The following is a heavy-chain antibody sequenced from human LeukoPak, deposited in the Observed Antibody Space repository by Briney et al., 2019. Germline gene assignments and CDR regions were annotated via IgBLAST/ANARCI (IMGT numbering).Heavy chain of an antibody. J-gene: IGHJ4*02. Sequence: GGSLRLSCLASGFTFSNYEINWVRRAPGKGLEWVSYIGGSGGPIFYGDSMKGRLTISRDNAKNSVYLQMNSLRAEDTAGYYSARCNSRLVDHWGQGTLVTVSS. CDR1: GFTFSNYE. D-gene: IGHD2-8*01. CDR2: IGGSGGPI. CDR3: ARCNSRLVDH. V-gene: IGHV3-48*03.